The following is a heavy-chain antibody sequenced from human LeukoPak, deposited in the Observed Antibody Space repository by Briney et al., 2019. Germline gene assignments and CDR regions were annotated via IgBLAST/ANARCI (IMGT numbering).Heavy chain of an antibody. CDR3: ARALVVPAAPDY. D-gene: IGHD2-2*01. CDR1: GFTFSSYG. Sequence: GGSLRLSCAASGFTFSSYGMHWVRQAPGKGLEWVAVIWYDGSNKYYADSVKGRFTISRDNSKNTLYLQMNSLRAEVTAVYYCARALVVPAAPDYWGQGTLVTVSS. V-gene: IGHV3-33*08. J-gene: IGHJ4*02. CDR2: IWYDGSNK.